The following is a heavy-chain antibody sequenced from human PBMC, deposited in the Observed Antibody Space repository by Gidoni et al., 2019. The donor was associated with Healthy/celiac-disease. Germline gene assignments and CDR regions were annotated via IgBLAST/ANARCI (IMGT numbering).Heavy chain of an antibody. CDR3: AAIKSGSVDYYYYYGMDV. Sequence: QVQLVQSGAEVKKPGSSVKVSCKASGGTFSSYAISWVRQAPGQGLEWMGGIIPIFGTANYAQKFQGRVTITADESTSTAYMELSSLRSEDTAVYYCAAIKSGSVDYYYYYGMDVWGQGTTVTVSS. CDR1: GGTFSSYA. J-gene: IGHJ6*02. D-gene: IGHD3-10*01. CDR2: IIPIFGTA. V-gene: IGHV1-69*01.